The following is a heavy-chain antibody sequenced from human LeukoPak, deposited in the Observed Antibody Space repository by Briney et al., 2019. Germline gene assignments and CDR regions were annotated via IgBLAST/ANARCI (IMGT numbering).Heavy chain of an antibody. V-gene: IGHV1-2*02. Sequence: ASVKVSCKASVYTFIGYYIHWVRQAPGQGLEWMGWINPNTGGTNYAQNFQGRVTMTRDTSISTAYMELSRLRSDDTAVYYCARIRRDGYNPRAYYYYGMDVWGQGTTVTVSS. J-gene: IGHJ6*02. D-gene: IGHD5-24*01. CDR1: VYTFIGYY. CDR3: ARIRRDGYNPRAYYYYGMDV. CDR2: INPNTGGT.